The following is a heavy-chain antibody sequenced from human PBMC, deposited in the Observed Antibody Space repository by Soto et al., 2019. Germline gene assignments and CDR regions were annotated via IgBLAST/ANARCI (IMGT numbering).Heavy chain of an antibody. CDR1: GGSISGHY. Sequence: QVQLQESGPGLVKPSDTLSLTCTVSGGSISGHYWIWIRQPPGEGMEWIGYIFYSGSTTYNNNPSLKSRVTTSVDTSNNQFSLSLSSVTAADTAVYYCATVGSSGWSPDYWGQGTLVTVSS. CDR2: IFYSGSTTY. D-gene: IGHD6-19*01. V-gene: IGHV4-59*11. CDR3: ATVGSSGWSPDY. J-gene: IGHJ4*02.